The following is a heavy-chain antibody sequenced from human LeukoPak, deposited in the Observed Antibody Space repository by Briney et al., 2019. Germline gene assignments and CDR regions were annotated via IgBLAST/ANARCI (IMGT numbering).Heavy chain of an antibody. CDR3: AKDYGPLSSY. V-gene: IGHV3-7*03. Sequence: GGSLRLSCTGSGFTFNDFWMSWVRQAPGRGLEWVASLNQDGSQKDYVDSVKGRFTISRDNAENSLYLQMNSLRAEDTALYYCAKDYGPLSSYWGQGTLVTVSS. CDR1: GFTFNDFW. CDR2: LNQDGSQK. J-gene: IGHJ4*02. D-gene: IGHD4-17*01.